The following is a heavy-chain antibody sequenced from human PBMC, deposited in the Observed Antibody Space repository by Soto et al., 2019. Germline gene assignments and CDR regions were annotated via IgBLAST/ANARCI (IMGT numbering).Heavy chain of an antibody. CDR1: GFTFSSYG. V-gene: IGHV3-30*18. CDR2: ISNDGIKK. D-gene: IGHD1-26*01. CDR3: AKSPQWVARGSMDV. J-gene: IGHJ6*02. Sequence: QVQLVESGGGVVQPGGSLRLSCAASGFTFSSYGVHWVRQAPGKGLEWVAVISNDGIKKNYGESAKGRFTISRDNSKNPLYLQLNSLRTEDTAVYYCAKSPQWVARGSMDVWGQGTTVTVSS.